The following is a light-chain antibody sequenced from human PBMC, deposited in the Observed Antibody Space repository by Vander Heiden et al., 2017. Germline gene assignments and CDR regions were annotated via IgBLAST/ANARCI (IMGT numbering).Light chain of an antibody. Sequence: YDVTQPPSVSASLGETATITCSGDKLGDKYVAWYYQKAGQSPVLVIHEDAKRPSEIPARISGSNSGNTAILTISETQAFDEGDYYCQTWDSSTVIFGGGTKLTV. CDR2: EDA. CDR1: KLGDKY. V-gene: IGLV3-1*01. J-gene: IGLJ2*01. CDR3: QTWDSSTVI.